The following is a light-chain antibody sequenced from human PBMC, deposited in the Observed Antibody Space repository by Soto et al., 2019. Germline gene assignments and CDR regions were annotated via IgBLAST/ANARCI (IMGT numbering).Light chain of an antibody. CDR3: QHYTSYPYT. J-gene: IGKJ2*01. V-gene: IGKV1-5*01. CDR1: QSIGAS. Sequence: DIQMTQSPSTLSASVGDRVTITCRATQSIGASLAWYQQQPGKGPKLLIYDASTLETGVPTRFSGSGSGTEFTVTISSLQPDDFASYYCQHYTSYPYTFGQGTKLMI. CDR2: DAS.